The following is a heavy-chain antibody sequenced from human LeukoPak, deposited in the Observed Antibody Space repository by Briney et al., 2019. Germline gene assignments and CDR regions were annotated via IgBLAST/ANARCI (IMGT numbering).Heavy chain of an antibody. D-gene: IGHD6-19*01. J-gene: IGHJ5*02. Sequence: QTGGSLRLSCAASGFTFSSYAMHWVRQAPGKGLEWVAVISYDGSNKYYADSVKGRFTISRDNSKNTLYLQMNSLRAEDTAVYYCAKDDEQYSSGCLDPWGQGTLVTVSS. CDR1: GFTFSSYA. CDR3: AKDDEQYSSGCLDP. CDR2: ISYDGSNK. V-gene: IGHV3-30*04.